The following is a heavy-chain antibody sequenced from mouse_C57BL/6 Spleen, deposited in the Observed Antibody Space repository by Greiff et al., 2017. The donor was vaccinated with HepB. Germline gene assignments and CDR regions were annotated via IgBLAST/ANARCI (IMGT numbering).Heavy chain of an antibody. CDR1: GFTFSDFY. CDR2: SRNKANDYTT. J-gene: IGHJ4*01. V-gene: IGHV7-1*01. Sequence: EVQLVESGGGLVQSGRSLRLSCATSGFTFSDFYMEWVRQAPGKGLEWIAASRNKANDYTTEYSASVKGRVIVSRDTSQSILYLQMNALRAEDTAIYYCARDGGYAMDYWGQGTSVTVSS. CDR3: ARDGGYAMDY.